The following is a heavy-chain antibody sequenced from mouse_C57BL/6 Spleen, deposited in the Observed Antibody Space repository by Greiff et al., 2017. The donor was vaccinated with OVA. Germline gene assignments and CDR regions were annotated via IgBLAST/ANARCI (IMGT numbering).Heavy chain of an antibody. CDR1: GYTFTSYG. J-gene: IGHJ4*01. D-gene: IGHD1-1*01. Sequence: VQLVESGAELARPGASVKLSCKASGYTFTSYGISWVKQRTGQGLEWIGEIYPRSGNTYYNEKFKGKATLTADKSSSTAYMELRSLTSEDSAVYFCATITTVVATDAMDYWGQGTSVTVSS. V-gene: IGHV1-81*01. CDR3: ATITTVVATDAMDY. CDR2: IYPRSGNT.